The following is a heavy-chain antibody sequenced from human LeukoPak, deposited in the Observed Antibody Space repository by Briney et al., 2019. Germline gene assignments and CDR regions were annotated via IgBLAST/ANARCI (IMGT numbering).Heavy chain of an antibody. CDR1: GGSISSSSYY. V-gene: IGHV4-39*01. J-gene: IGHJ4*02. CDR3: ARQSDSSSCPFDY. CDR2: IYYSGST. Sequence: SETLSLTCTVSGGSISSSSYYWGWIRQPPGKGLEWIGSIYYSGSTYYNPHLKSRVTISVDTSKNQFSLKLSSVTAADTAVYYCARQSDSSSCPFDYWGQGTLVTVSS. D-gene: IGHD6-13*01.